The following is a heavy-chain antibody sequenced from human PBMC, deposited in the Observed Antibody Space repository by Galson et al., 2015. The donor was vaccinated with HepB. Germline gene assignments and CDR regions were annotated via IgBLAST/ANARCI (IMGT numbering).Heavy chain of an antibody. V-gene: IGHV3-30*18. J-gene: IGHJ6*02. CDR3: AKDGLYFGSGTHSNAMDV. D-gene: IGHD3-10*01. CDR1: GFRFNSYG. CDR2: ISYDGTNK. Sequence: SLRLSCAASGFRFNSYGIHWVRQAPGRGLQWVAFISYDGTNKYYGDSVKGRFTISRDNSKTTLHRQMNGLRGEDTAVYYCAKDGLYFGSGTHSNAMDVWGQGTTVIVSS.